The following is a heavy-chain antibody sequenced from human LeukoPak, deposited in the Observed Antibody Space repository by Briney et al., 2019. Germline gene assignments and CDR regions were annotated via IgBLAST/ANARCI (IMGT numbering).Heavy chain of an antibody. CDR1: GFTFSDYY. CDR2: ISCSGSTI. V-gene: IGHV3-11*04. J-gene: IGHJ6*03. D-gene: IGHD5-24*01. CDR3: AKTGDDYYYYMDV. Sequence: GGSLRLSCAASGFTFSDYYMSWIRQARGKGLEWVSYISCSGSTIYYADSVKGRFTISRDNAKNSLYLQMNSLRAEDTAVYYCAKTGDDYYYYMDVWGRGTTVTVSS.